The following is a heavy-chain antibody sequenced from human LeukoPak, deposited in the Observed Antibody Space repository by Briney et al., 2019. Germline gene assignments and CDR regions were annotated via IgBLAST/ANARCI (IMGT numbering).Heavy chain of an antibody. CDR3: AKSRWGYYDCGES. D-gene: IGHD3-22*01. J-gene: IGHJ5*02. CDR1: GFTVSSNS. CDR2: IGGSGGST. V-gene: IGHV3-23*01. Sequence: PGGSLRLSCTVSGFTVSSNSMSWVRQAPGKGLEWVSAIGGSGGSTYYADSVKGRFTISRDNSKNTLYLQMNSLRAEDTAVYYCAKSRWGYYDCGESWGQGTLVTVSS.